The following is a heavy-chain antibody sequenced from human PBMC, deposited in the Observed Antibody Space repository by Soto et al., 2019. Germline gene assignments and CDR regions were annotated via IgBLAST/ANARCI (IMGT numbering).Heavy chain of an antibody. D-gene: IGHD2-15*01. CDR1: GYTFTCYG. CDR2: ISAYNGNT. J-gene: IGHJ4*02. V-gene: IGHV1-18*01. Sequence: GASVKVSCKASGYTFTCYGISWVRQAPGQGLEWMGWISAYNGNTNYAQKLQGRVTMTTDTSTSTAYMELRSLRSDDTAVYYCARPREAGYCSGGSCLQFDYWGQGTLVTVSS. CDR3: ARPREAGYCSGGSCLQFDY.